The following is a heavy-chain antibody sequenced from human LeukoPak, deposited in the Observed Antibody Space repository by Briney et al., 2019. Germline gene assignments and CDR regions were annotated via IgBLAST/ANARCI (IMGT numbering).Heavy chain of an antibody. CDR2: INPKSGAT. J-gene: IGHJ5*02. CDR3: AKDGGYTGYDGGWFDP. CDR1: GYTFTDYY. Sequence: ASVKVSCRASGYTFTDYYMHWVRQAPGQGLEWMGWINPKSGATNCAQKFKGRVTLTRDTSTTTGYMELSRLTSDDTAMYYCAKDGGYTGYDGGWFDPWGQEVWSPSPQ. D-gene: IGHD5-12*01. V-gene: IGHV1-2*02.